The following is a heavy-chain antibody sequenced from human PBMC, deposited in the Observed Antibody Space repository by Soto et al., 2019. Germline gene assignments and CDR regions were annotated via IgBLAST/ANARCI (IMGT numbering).Heavy chain of an antibody. CDR3: ARDYYRFNSGYGFSMDV. CDR2: ISYDGSNK. CDR1: GFTFSSYA. Sequence: QVQLVESGGAVVQPGRSLRLSCAASGFTFSSYAMHWVRQAPGKGLEWVAVISYDGSNKYYADSVKGRFTISRDNSKNTLYLQMNSLRAEDTAVYYCARDYYRFNSGYGFSMDVWGQGTTVTVSS. V-gene: IGHV3-30-3*01. D-gene: IGHD5-12*01. J-gene: IGHJ6*02.